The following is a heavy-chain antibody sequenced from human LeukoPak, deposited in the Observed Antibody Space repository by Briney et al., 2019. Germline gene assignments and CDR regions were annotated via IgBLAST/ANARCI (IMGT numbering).Heavy chain of an antibody. J-gene: IGHJ6*02. CDR3: ARGKSNYYGMDV. CDR2: IYYNGNT. CDR1: DGSINSYY. Sequence: PSETLSLTCSVSDGSINSYYWNWIRRPPGKGLEWIGYIYYNGNTNYSPSLKSRVTMSVDTSKNLFSLKVSSVTAADTAVYYCARGKSNYYGMDVWGQGTTVTVSS. V-gene: IGHV4-59*01.